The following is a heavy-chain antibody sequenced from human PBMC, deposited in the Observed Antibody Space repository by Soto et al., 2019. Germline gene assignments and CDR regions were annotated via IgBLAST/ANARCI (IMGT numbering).Heavy chain of an antibody. CDR3: GRGRQLVLRYFDWLPNPHFGY. CDR2: INHSGST. V-gene: IGHV4-34*01. J-gene: IGHJ4*02. CDR1: GGSFSGYY. Sequence: SETLSLTCAVYGGSFSGYYWSWIRQPPGKGLEWIGEINHSGSTNYNPSLKSRVTISVDTSKNQFSLKLSSVTAADTAVYYCGRGRQLVLRYFDWLPNPHFGYWGQGTLVTVSS. D-gene: IGHD3-9*01.